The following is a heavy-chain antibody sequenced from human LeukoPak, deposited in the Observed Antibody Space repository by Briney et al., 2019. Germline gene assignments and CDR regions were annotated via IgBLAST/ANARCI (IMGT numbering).Heavy chain of an antibody. CDR3: GRMRRFLVPDP. V-gene: IGHV4-59*01. J-gene: IGHJ5*02. CDR2: IYYSGSP. CDR1: GGSISSYY. D-gene: IGHD3-3*01. Sequence: SETLSLTCTVSGGSISSYYWSWIRQPPGRGREWMGYIYYSGSPNYTPSLKSRVTISGHTYKNQFSLTLSSVTAGHTAVYQCGRMRRFLVPDPWGQGTLVTVSS.